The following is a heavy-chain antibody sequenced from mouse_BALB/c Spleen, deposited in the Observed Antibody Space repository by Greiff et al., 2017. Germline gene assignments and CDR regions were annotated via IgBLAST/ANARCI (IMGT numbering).Heavy chain of an antibody. CDR2: INPSNGRT. CDR3: ATGNSGSRSFAY. CDR1: GYTFTSYG. V-gene: IGHV1S81*02. Sequence: QVQLQQSGAELVKPGASVTLSCKASGYTFTSYGMHWVQQRPGQGLEWLGEINPSNGRTNYNAQFTSKTTLTVDKSSSTAYMQLSSLTSEDSAVYYCATGNSGSRSFAYWGEGTMVTVSA. J-gene: IGHJ3*01. D-gene: IGHD1-1*01.